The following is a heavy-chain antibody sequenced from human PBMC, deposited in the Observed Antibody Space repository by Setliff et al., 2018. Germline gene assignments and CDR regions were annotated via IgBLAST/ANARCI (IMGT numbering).Heavy chain of an antibody. D-gene: IGHD3-9*01. J-gene: IGHJ4*02. CDR2: IQGTGNT. Sequence: PSETLSLTCTVPGGSFDSGTHYWSWIRQSAGKVPEWIGLIQGTGNTNYNPSLQSRATISIDTSKNQISLKITSVTAADTALYSCAGTPARGTTWLSPFDYWGQGIQVTVSS. V-gene: IGHV4-61*02. CDR3: AGTPARGTTWLSPFDY. CDR1: GGSFDSGTHY.